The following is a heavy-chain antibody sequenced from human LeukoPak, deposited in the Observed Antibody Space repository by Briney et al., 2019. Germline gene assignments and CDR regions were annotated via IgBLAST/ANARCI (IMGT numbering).Heavy chain of an antibody. CDR2: IYHSGST. CDR1: GGSISSGGYS. D-gene: IGHD3-3*01. Sequence: SETLSLTCAVSGGSISSGGYSWSWIRQPPGKGLEWIGYIYHSGSTYYNPSLKSRVTISVDRSKNQFSLKLSSVTAADTAVYYCGSRRTAMFGVIKGPIDYWGQGTLVTVSS. J-gene: IGHJ4*02. V-gene: IGHV4-30-2*01. CDR3: GSRRTAMFGVIKGPIDY.